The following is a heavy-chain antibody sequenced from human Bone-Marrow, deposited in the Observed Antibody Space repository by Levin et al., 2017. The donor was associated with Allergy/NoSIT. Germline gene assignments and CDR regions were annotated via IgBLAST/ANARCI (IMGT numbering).Heavy chain of an antibody. CDR3: ARNYDYWSGFLAGYETGGLDV. CDR2: IWFDGSSE. D-gene: IGHD3-3*01. V-gene: IGHV3-33*01. CDR1: GFTFSSYA. Sequence: GGSLRLSCAASGFTFSSYAMHWVRQAPGKGLEWVAVIWFDGSSEYYGESVRGRFTVSRDNSKNTLYLEMHSLRVDDTAVYFCARNYDYWSGFLAGYETGGLDVWGQGTTVTVS. J-gene: IGHJ6*02.